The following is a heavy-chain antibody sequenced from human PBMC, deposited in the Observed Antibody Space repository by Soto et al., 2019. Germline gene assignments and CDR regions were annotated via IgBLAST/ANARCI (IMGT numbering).Heavy chain of an antibody. V-gene: IGHV3-30*18. J-gene: IGHJ6*02. CDR3: AKSSVAGNYYYYYGMDV. CDR2: ISYDGSNK. Sequence: PGGSLRLSCAASGFTFSSYGMHWVRQAPGKGLEWVAVISYDGSNKYYADSVKGRFTISRDNSKNTLYLQMNSLRAEDTAVYYCAKSSVAGNYYYYYGMDVWGQGTTVTVSS. D-gene: IGHD6-19*01. CDR1: GFTFSSYG.